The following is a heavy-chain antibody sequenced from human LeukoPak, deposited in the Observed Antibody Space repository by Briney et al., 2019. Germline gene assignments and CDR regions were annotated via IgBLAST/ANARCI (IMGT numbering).Heavy chain of an antibody. J-gene: IGHJ2*01. Sequence: GGSLRLSCAASGFTFSSYSMNWVRQAPGKGLEWVSHITASGTAMFYADSVKGRFTISRDNAENSLYLQMNTLRAEDTAVYYCAKDRTVGASYWYFDLWGRGTLVTVSS. CDR2: ITASGTAM. CDR1: GFTFSSYS. D-gene: IGHD1-26*01. V-gene: IGHV3-48*01. CDR3: AKDRTVGASYWYFDL.